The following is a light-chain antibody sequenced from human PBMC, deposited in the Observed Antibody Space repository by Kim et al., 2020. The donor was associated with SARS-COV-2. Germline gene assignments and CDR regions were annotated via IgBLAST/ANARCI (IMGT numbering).Light chain of an antibody. J-gene: IGLJ1*01. V-gene: IGLV1-47*01. CDR2: RNN. Sequence: GRRVTISCSGSSSNIGSNYVYWYQQRPGTAPKLLIYRNNQRPSGVPDRFSGSKSGTSASLAISGLRSEDEANYYCAPWDDSLSGYVFGTGTKVTVL. CDR1: SSNIGSNY. CDR3: APWDDSLSGYV.